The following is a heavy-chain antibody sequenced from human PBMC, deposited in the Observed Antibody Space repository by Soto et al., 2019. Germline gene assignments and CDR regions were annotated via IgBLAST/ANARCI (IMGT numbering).Heavy chain of an antibody. CDR2: VHYSGSI. J-gene: IGHJ6*02. CDR3: VREDDGGDREYYGLDV. D-gene: IGHD3-16*01. Sequence: WTWLRQSPGKGLEWIGYVHYSGSIMYNPSFKSRVTISVDTSKNQFSLHLSSVTAADTAVYFYVREDDGGDREYYGLDVWGQGTTVTVSS. V-gene: IGHV4-30-4*08.